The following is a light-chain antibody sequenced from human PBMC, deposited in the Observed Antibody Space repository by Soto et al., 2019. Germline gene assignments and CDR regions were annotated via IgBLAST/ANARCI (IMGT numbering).Light chain of an antibody. V-gene: IGKV1-5*03. CDR2: KAS. CDR3: QQSNSYWT. J-gene: IGKJ1*01. Sequence: DIQMTQSPSTLSASVGDRVTITCRASQRISSWLAWYQQKPGKAPKLLLYKASSLEGGVPSRFSGSGSGTEFTLSISSLQPDDFATYYCQQSNSYWTFGQGTKVEIK. CDR1: QRISSW.